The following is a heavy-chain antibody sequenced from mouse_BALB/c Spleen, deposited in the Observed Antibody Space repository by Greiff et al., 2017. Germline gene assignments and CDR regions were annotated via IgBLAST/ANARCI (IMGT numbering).Heavy chain of an antibody. V-gene: IGHV3-8*02. J-gene: IGHJ3*01. Sequence: EVKLVESGPSLVKPSQTLSLTCSVTGDSITSGYWNWIRKFPGNKLEYMGYISYSGSTYYNPSLKSRISITRDTSKNQYYLQLNSVTTEDTATYYCAREAERLRRGFAYWGQGTLVTVSA. CDR3: AREAERLRRGFAY. CDR2: ISYSGST. CDR1: GDSITSGY. D-gene: IGHD2-2*01.